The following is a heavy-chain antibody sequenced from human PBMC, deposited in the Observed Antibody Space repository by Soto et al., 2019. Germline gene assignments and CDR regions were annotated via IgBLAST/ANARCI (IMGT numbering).Heavy chain of an antibody. J-gene: IGHJ4*02. V-gene: IGHV1-46*01. CDR2: INPSGGYT. Sequence: ASVKVSCKASGYTFTSYYMNWVRQAPGQGLEWLGIINPSGGYTTYAQKLQGRVTMTTDTSTSTAYMELRSLRSDDTAVYYCARDLWFGELSPVDYWGQGTLVTVS. D-gene: IGHD3-10*01. CDR3: ARDLWFGELSPVDY. CDR1: GYTFTSYY.